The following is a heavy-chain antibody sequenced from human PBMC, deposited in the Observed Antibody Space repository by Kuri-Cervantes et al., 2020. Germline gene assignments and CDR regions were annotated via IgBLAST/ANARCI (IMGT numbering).Heavy chain of an antibody. CDR1: GYTFTTYG. J-gene: IGHJ3*02. V-gene: IGHV1-18*01. Sequence: ASVKVSCKASGYTFTTYGINWVRQAPGQGLEWMGWINPYNGNTKNAQILQGRVTMTTDPSTSSAYLELRSLRSDDTAVYYCARDRSGFGDPFAFDIWGQGTRVTVSS. D-gene: IGHD3-10*01. CDR2: INPYNGNT. CDR3: ARDRSGFGDPFAFDI.